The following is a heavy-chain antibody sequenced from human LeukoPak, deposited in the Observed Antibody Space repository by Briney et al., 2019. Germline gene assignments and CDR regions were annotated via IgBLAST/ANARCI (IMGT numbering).Heavy chain of an antibody. Sequence: SETLSLTCAVYGGSFSGYYWSWIRQPPGKGLEWIGEINHSGSPNYNPSLKSRVTLSVDTSKTQFSLKLSSVTAADTAVYYCASKMATYYFDYWGQGTLVTVSS. CDR1: GGSFSGYY. V-gene: IGHV4-34*01. J-gene: IGHJ4*02. CDR2: INHSGSP. CDR3: ASKMATYYFDY. D-gene: IGHD5-24*01.